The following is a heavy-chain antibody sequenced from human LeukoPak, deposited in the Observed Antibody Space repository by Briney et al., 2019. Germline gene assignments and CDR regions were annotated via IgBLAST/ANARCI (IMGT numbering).Heavy chain of an antibody. Sequence: ASVKVSCKASGYTFNNYGISWVRQAPGQGLEWMGWINTYNGNTNYAQKLQGRVTITTDTSTSTAYMELRSLTSDDAAVYYCARDNAGGYCTSSSCYEKNNWFDPWGQGTLVTVSS. CDR1: GYTFNNYG. V-gene: IGHV1-18*01. CDR3: ARDNAGGYCTSSSCYEKNNWFDP. D-gene: IGHD2-2*01. CDR2: INTYNGNT. J-gene: IGHJ5*02.